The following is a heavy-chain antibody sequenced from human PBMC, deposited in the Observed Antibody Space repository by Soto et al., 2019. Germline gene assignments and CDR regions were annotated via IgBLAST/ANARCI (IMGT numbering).Heavy chain of an antibody. CDR3: ARRDGYNLDFDY. CDR2: VYDSGIS. V-gene: IGHV4-38-2*01. J-gene: IGHJ4*02. Sequence: PSETLSLTCDVSGFSVSSGYYWGWIRQPPGRGLEWIGIVYDSGISRYSPSLKSRLTMTTDTSTSTAYMELRSLRSDDTAVYYCARRDGYNLDFDYWGQGTLVTVSS. CDR1: GFSVSSGYY. D-gene: IGHD5-12*01.